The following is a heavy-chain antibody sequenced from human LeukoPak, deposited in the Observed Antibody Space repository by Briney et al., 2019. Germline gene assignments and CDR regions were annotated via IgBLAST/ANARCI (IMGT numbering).Heavy chain of an antibody. Sequence: GGSLRLSCAASGFTFSSYRMHWVRQAPGKGLVWVSRINSDGSSTSYADSVKGRFTISRDNAKNTLYLQMNSLRAEDTAVYYCAREGLYGGNWFDPWGQGTLVTVSS. V-gene: IGHV3-74*01. D-gene: IGHD3-16*02. CDR1: GFTFSSYR. CDR2: INSDGSST. CDR3: AREGLYGGNWFDP. J-gene: IGHJ5*02.